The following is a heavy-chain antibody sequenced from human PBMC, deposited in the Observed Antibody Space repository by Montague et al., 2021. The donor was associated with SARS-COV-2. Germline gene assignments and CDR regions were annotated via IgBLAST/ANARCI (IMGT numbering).Heavy chain of an antibody. V-gene: IGHV4-34*01. CDR2: SNHNESI. CDR1: GGSFRGYY. CDR3: ARGPHYYDCSGYYFDAFDI. Sequence: SETLSLTCAVYGGSFRGYYWSWNRQRQGQGQEWIGESNHNESINXNPSLKSQVTISVDTSKNQFSLKLSSVTVADTAVYYCARGPHYYDCSGYYFDAFDIWGQGTMVTVSS. D-gene: IGHD3-22*01. J-gene: IGHJ3*02.